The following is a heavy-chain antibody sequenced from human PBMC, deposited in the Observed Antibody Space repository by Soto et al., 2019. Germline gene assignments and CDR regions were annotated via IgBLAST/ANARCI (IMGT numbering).Heavy chain of an antibody. V-gene: IGHV3-15*01. CDR1: GFTFSNAW. Sequence: LRLSCAASGFTFSNAWMSWVRQAPGKGLEWVGRIKSKTDDGTTDYAAPVKGRFTISRDDSKNTLYLQMNSLKTEDTAVYYCTTDTMIVCAGVLVPNWSVPWCQGVMVTVST. J-gene: IGHJ5*02. CDR3: TTDTMIVCAGVLVPNWSVP. CDR2: IKSKTDDGTT. D-gene: IGHD3-16*02.